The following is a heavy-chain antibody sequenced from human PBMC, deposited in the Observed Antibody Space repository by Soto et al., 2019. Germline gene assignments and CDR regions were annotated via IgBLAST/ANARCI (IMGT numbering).Heavy chain of an antibody. V-gene: IGHV1-69*02. D-gene: IGHD3-3*01. J-gene: IGHJ6*03. CDR3: AIHLNYDFWSGYLPYYYYYYYMDV. CDR2: IIPILGIA. CDR1: GGTFSSYT. Sequence: GASVKVSCKASGGTFSSYTISWVRQAPGQGLEWMGRIIPILGIANYAQKFQGRVTITADKSTSTAYMELSSLRSEDTAVYYCAIHLNYDFWSGYLPYYYYYYYMDVWGKGTTVTVSS.